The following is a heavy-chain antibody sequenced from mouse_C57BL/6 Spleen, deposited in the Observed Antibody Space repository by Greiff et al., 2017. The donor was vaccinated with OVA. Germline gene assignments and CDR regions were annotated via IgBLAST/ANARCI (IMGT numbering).Heavy chain of an antibody. V-gene: IGHV1-82*01. CDR2: IYPGDGDT. Sequence: QVQLKQSGPELVKPGASVKISCKASGYAFSSSWMNWVKQRPGKGLEWIGRIYPGDGDTNYNGKFKGKATLTADKSSSTAYMQLSSLTSEDSAVYFCARSSGLGNPFAYWGQGTLVTVSA. CDR1: GYAFSSSW. CDR3: ARSSGLGNPFAY. D-gene: IGHD2-1*01. J-gene: IGHJ3*01.